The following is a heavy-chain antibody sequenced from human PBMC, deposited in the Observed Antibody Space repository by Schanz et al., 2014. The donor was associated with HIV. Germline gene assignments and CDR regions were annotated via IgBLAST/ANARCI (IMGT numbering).Heavy chain of an antibody. CDR3: ARDSPVAAGTLDY. CDR1: GGTFISYA. Sequence: QVQLVQSGAEVKKPGSSVRVSCKASGGTFISYAVSWVRQAPGQGLEWMGGIIPLFGTANYAQKFQGRVTITADESTSTAYMELSSLRSEDTAVYYCARDSPVAAGTLDYWGQGTLVTVSS. V-gene: IGHV1-69*01. CDR2: IIPLFGTA. D-gene: IGHD6-13*01. J-gene: IGHJ4*02.